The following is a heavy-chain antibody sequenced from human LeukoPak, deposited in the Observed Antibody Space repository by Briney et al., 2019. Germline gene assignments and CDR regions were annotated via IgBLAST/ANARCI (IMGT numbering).Heavy chain of an antibody. CDR1: GFTFSSYG. CDR3: AKGIVLGVYFDY. D-gene: IGHD3-10*01. V-gene: IGHV3-30*02. Sequence: SGGSLRLSCAASGFTFSSYGMYWVRQAPGKGLEWVAFIRYDGSNKYYADSVKGRFTISRDNSKNTLYLQMNSLRAEDTAVYYCAKGIVLGVYFDYWGQGTLVTVSS. CDR2: IRYDGSNK. J-gene: IGHJ4*02.